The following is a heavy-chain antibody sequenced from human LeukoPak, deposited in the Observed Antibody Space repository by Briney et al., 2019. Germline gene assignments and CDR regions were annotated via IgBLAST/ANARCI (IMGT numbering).Heavy chain of an antibody. CDR1: GGSISSYY. D-gene: IGHD6-13*01. CDR3: ASSLSSTTYAFDI. J-gene: IGHJ3*02. Sequence: TTSETLSLTCTISGGSISSYYWSWIRQPPGKGLEWIGYIYYTGSTNHNPSLKSRVTISVDTSKNQFSLKLSSVTAADTAVYYCASSLSSTTYAFDIWGQGTMVTVSS. CDR2: IYYTGST. V-gene: IGHV4-59*01.